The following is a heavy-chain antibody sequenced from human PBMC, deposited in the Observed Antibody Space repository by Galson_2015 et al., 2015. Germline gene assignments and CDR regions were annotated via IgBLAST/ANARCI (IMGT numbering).Heavy chain of an antibody. CDR1: GYSFTSYW. CDR3: ARRSDYVWGSYRSSGWFDP. J-gene: IGHJ5*02. V-gene: IGHV5-51*01. Sequence: QSGAEVKKPGESLKISCKGSGYSFTSYWIGWVRQMPGKGLEWMGIIYPGDSDTRYSPSFQGQVTISADKSISTAYLQWSSLKASDTAMYYCARRSDYVWGSYRSSGWFDPWGQGTPVTVSS. CDR2: IYPGDSDT. D-gene: IGHD3-16*02.